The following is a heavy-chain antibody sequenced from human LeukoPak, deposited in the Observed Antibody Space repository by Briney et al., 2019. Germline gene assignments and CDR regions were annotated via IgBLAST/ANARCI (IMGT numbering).Heavy chain of an antibody. CDR3: AREYHYYDGSGYYF. Sequence: TGGSLRLSCAASGFTFSSYSMNWVRQAPGKGLEWVSYISGRSSNIYYADSVKGRSTISRDNAKNSLYLQMNSLRDEDTAVYYCAREYHYYDGSGYYFWGQGTLVTVSS. D-gene: IGHD3-22*01. CDR1: GFTFSSYS. J-gene: IGHJ4*02. CDR2: ISGRSSNI. V-gene: IGHV3-48*02.